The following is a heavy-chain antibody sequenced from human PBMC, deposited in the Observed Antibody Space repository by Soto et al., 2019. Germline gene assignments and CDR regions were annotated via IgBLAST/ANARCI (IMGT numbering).Heavy chain of an antibody. Sequence: GGSLRLSCSASRFTFGGYAMSWVRQAPGKWLEWVSGITGNAANTVYADSVKGRFTISRDNSKNALYLQLNSLRAEDTAVYFCAKAARDCGGDCYSSYFDSWGQGXLVTVSS. D-gene: IGHD2-21*02. V-gene: IGHV3-23*01. CDR3: AKAARDCGGDCYSSYFDS. CDR2: ITGNAANT. CDR1: RFTFGGYA. J-gene: IGHJ4*02.